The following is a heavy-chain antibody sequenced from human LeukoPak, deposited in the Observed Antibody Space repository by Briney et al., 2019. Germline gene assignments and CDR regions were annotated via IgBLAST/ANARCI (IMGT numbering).Heavy chain of an antibody. D-gene: IGHD1-1*01. Sequence: PGGSLRLSCAASGFSFSNYALSWVRQAQARGPGLVSSIRGGCETFYADSVKGRFTLSRDDSRNTVYLQLNNLRVEDTAIYYCAKPNWVSNADAVWWGQGTQVTVSS. CDR3: AKPNWVSNADAVW. CDR1: GFSFSNYA. V-gene: IGHV3-23*01. J-gene: IGHJ4*02. CDR2: IRGGCET.